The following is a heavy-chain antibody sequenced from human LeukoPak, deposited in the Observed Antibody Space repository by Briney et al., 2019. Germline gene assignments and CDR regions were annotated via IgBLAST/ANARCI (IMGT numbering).Heavy chain of an antibody. CDR1: GDSITYFY. J-gene: IGHJ4*02. CDR3: ARRKTRGLVGANFDY. Sequence: SETLSLTCSVSGDSITYFYWSWIRRAAGKGLEWIGRFSSSGSTDYNASLKSRVTMSVDTSKNQFSLKLSSVTAADTAVYYCARRKTRGLVGANFDYWGQGTLVTVSS. D-gene: IGHD1-26*01. CDR2: FSSSGST. V-gene: IGHV4-4*07.